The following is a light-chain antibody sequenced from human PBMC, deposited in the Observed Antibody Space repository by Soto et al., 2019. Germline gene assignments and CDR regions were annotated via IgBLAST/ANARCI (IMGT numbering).Light chain of an antibody. J-gene: IGKJ2*01. CDR2: AAS. CDR3: QQLNAYPYT. CDR1: QGVSSY. Sequence: IQLTQSPSSLSASVGDRVTITCRASQGVSSYFAWYQQKPGKAPKVLIYAASTLQNGVPPRFSGSGSGTDFTLTISSLQPEDFATYYCQQLNAYPYTFGQGTQLEIK. V-gene: IGKV1-9*01.